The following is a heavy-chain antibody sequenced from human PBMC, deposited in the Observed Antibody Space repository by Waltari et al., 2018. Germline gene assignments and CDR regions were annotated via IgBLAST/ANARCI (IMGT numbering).Heavy chain of an antibody. D-gene: IGHD6-13*01. CDR3: AKDISWAAAGSLDY. V-gene: IGHV3-9*01. CDR2: ISWNSGNI. J-gene: IGHJ4*02. CDR1: GFTFDDYA. Sequence: EIQLVESGGGLVQPGRSLRLSCAASGFTFDDYAMHWVRQAPGKGLEWVSGISWNSGNIGYATSVKGRFTISRDNAKNSLYLQMNSLRTEDTALYFCAKDISWAAAGSLDYWGQGTLVTVSS.